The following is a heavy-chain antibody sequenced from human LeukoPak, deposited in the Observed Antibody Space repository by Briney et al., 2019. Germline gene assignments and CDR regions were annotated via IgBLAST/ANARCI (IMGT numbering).Heavy chain of an antibody. J-gene: IGHJ3*01. Sequence: GESLRLSCAASGFTFSDSWMTWVRQVPGKGLEWVGRIKSKIDGETTEYAAPVAGRFTTSRDDSKTTVYLQMSGLRTEDTALYYCTTDSGSFDVWGRGTMVTVSS. D-gene: IGHD3-10*01. CDR1: GFTFSDSW. V-gene: IGHV3-15*01. CDR2: IKSKIDGETT. CDR3: TTDSGSFDV.